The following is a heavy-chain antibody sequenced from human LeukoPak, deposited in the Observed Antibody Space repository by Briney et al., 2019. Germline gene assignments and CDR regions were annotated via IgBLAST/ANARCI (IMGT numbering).Heavy chain of an antibody. Sequence: GGSLRLSCAASGFTFSSYSMNWVRQAPGKGLEWVSYISPASSTIYYADSVKGRFTISRDNAKDSLFLQMNSLRDGDTAMYYCARRGSYSSLDYRGQGTLVTVSS. CDR2: ISPASSTI. CDR3: ARRGSYSSLDY. V-gene: IGHV3-48*02. J-gene: IGHJ4*02. D-gene: IGHD1-26*01. CDR1: GFTFSSYS.